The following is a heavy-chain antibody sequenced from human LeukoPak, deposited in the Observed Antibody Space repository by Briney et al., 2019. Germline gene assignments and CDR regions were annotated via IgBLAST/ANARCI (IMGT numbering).Heavy chain of an antibody. J-gene: IGHJ4*02. CDR1: GGSISGYY. Sequence: SETLSLTCTVSGGSISGYYWSWIRQPPGKGLEWIGEINHSGSTNYNPSLKSRVTISVDTSKNQFSLKLSSVTAADTAVYYCARAATVEYWGQGTLVTVSS. D-gene: IGHD4-17*01. CDR3: ARAATVEY. V-gene: IGHV4-34*01. CDR2: INHSGST.